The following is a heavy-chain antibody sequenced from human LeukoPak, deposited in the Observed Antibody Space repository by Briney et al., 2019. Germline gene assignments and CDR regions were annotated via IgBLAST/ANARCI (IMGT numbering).Heavy chain of an antibody. CDR2: ISSSGSTR. Sequence: GGSLRLSCAASGFTFSSYEMNWVRQAPGKGLEWISYISSSGSTRHYADSVKGRFTISRDNAKNSLHLQMNSLRAEDTAVYYCAKVSTRSSSGWLYWGQGTLVTVSS. J-gene: IGHJ4*02. CDR3: AKVSTRSSSGWLY. D-gene: IGHD6-19*01. CDR1: GFTFSSYE. V-gene: IGHV3-48*03.